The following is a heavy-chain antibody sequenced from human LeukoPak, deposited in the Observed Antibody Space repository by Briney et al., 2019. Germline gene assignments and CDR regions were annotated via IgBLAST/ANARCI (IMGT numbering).Heavy chain of an antibody. CDR2: IYYSGST. CDR3: AREGYYDSSGYPRKYAFDI. D-gene: IGHD3-22*01. J-gene: IGHJ3*02. CDR1: GGSISSYY. V-gene: IGHV4-59*01. Sequence: PSETLSLTCTVSGGSISSYYWSWIRQPPGKGLEWIGYIYYSGSTNYNPSLKSRVTISVDTSKNQFSLKLSSVTAADTAVYYCAREGYYDSSGYPRKYAFDIWGQGTMVTVSS.